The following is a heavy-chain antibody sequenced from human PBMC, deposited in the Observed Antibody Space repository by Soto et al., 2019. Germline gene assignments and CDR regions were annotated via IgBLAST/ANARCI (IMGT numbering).Heavy chain of an antibody. CDR3: ARGYYDSRGQSNTFDV. V-gene: IGHV4-59*01. Sequence: SETLSLTCTVSGASISSSYWSWIRQSPGKGLEWIGYVHYSGGTKDNPSLNGRVSLSIDTSKNQFSLKLSSVAAADTAVYYCARGYYDSRGQSNTFDVWGQGTMVTVSS. CDR2: VHYSGGT. J-gene: IGHJ3*01. CDR1: GASISSSY. D-gene: IGHD3-22*01.